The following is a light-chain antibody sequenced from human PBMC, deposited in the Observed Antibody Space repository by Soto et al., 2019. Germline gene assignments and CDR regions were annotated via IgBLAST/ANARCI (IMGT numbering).Light chain of an antibody. CDR3: SSYTSTRSHV. J-gene: IGLJ1*01. V-gene: IGLV2-14*01. Sequence: QSALTQPASVSGSPGQSITISCTGTSSDVGIYNFVSWYQQHPRKAPKVIIYDVSNRPSGVSDRFSGSKSGNTASLTISGLQAEDEADYYCSSYTSTRSHVFGVGTKVTVL. CDR2: DVS. CDR1: SSDVGIYNF.